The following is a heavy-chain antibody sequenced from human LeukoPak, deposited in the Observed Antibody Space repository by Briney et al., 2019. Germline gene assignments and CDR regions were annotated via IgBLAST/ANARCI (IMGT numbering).Heavy chain of an antibody. CDR1: GGSISSYY. J-gene: IGHJ6*02. D-gene: IGHD6-6*01. CDR2: IYTSGST. CDR3: ARDGYNSSSRRGYYYYGMDV. V-gene: IGHV4-4*07. Sequence: SETLSLTCTVSGGSISSYYWSWIRQPAGKGLEWIGRIYTSGSTNYNPSLKSRVTMSVDTSKNQFSLKLSSVTAADTAVYYCARDGYNSSSRRGYYYYGMDVWGQGTTVTVSS.